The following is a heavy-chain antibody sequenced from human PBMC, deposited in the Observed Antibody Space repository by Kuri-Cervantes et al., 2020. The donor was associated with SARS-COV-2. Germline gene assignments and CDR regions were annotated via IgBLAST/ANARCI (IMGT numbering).Heavy chain of an antibody. CDR1: GYTFTAYY. J-gene: IGHJ6*03. CDR3: ARTIPARRRSPGDFYLYYMDV. Sequence: SVKVSCKASGYTFTAYYMHWVRQAPGQGLEWMGGIIPVFGTTNNAQRLQGRVTISADEARSTVYMELSSLTFEDTAIYYCARTIPARRRSPGDFYLYYMDVWGKGTLVTVSS. V-gene: IGHV1-69*13. D-gene: IGHD6-6*01. CDR2: IIPVFGTT.